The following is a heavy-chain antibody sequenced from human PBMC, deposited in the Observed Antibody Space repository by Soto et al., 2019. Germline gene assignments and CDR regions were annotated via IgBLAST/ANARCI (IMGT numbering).Heavy chain of an antibody. CDR3: ARDYGDPYQAFFDS. CDR2: IFYNGKT. D-gene: IGHD3-10*01. V-gene: IGHV4-61*08. J-gene: IGHJ4*02. CDR1: SGSVSLCEYY. Sequence: QVHLQESGPGLVKPSEPLSLTCSVSSGSVSLCEYYWSWLRQPPGKGREWLGYIFYNGKTNYNPSLESRVTISPDTAKDQFALRLRSVTASDTAVYYCARDYGDPYQAFFDSWGQGILVTVTS.